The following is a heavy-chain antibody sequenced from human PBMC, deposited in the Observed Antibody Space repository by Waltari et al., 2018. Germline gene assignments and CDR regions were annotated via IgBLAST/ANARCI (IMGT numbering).Heavy chain of an antibody. CDR3: ARDVRGLRFLGTPGY. Sequence: QVQLVQSGAEVKKPGASVKVSCKASGYTFTGYYMHWVRQAPGQGLEWMGWINPNRGGTNYAQKFQGRVTMTRDTSISTAYMELSRLRSDDTAVYYCARDVRGLRFLGTPGYWGQGTLVTVSS. CDR2: INPNRGGT. D-gene: IGHD3-3*01. CDR1: GYTFTGYY. V-gene: IGHV1-2*02. J-gene: IGHJ4*02.